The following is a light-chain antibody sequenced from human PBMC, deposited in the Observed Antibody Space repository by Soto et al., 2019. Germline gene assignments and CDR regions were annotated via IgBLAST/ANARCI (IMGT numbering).Light chain of an antibody. J-gene: IGLJ2*01. Sequence: QAVVTQPPSVSGAPGQRATISCTGSSSNIGAGYDVHWYQQLPGTAPKLLIYGNNNRPAGVPDRFSGAKSSTSASLAITGLQAEDEADYYCQSYDSSLSGSVVFGGGTKVTVL. CDR2: GNN. CDR1: SSNIGAGYD. V-gene: IGLV1-40*01. CDR3: QSYDSSLSGSVV.